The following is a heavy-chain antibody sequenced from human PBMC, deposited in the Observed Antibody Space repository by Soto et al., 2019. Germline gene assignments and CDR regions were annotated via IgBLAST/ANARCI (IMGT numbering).Heavy chain of an antibody. J-gene: IGHJ4*02. Sequence: EVQLVESGGGLVQPGGSLRLSCAASGFTFSSYWMSWVRQAPGKGLEWVANIKQDGSEKYHVASVKGRFTISRDNAKNPLYLQMNSLRAEDTAVYYCARGSSSLGELSFFDYWGQGTLVTVSS. CDR2: IKQDGSEK. CDR3: ARGSSSLGELSFFDY. V-gene: IGHV3-7*01. CDR1: GFTFSSYW. D-gene: IGHD3-16*02.